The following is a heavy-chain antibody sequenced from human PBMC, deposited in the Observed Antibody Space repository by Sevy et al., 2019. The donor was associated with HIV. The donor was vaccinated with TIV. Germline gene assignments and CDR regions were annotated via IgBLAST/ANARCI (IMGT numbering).Heavy chain of an antibody. CDR2: IKQDGSEK. Sequence: GGSLRLSCAASGFSFSWYWMSWVRQTPEKGLEWVANIKQDGSEKNYVDSVKGRFTISRDNAKNSLYLQMNSLRDEDTAVYYCASTGGSWHNDAFDTWGQGTMVTVSS. V-gene: IGHV3-7*01. CDR3: ASTGGSWHNDAFDT. CDR1: GFSFSWYW. D-gene: IGHD2-8*02. J-gene: IGHJ3*02.